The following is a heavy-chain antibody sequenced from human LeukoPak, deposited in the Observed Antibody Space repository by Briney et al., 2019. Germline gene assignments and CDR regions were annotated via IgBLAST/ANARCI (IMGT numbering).Heavy chain of an antibody. D-gene: IGHD2-2*01. CDR2: ISGSGGST. Sequence: GGTLRLSCAASGFTFSSYGMSWVRQAPGKGLEWVSAISGSGGSTYYADSVKGRFTISRDNSKNTLYLQMNSLRAEDTAVYYCAKRKGYWEYQLPYYWGQGTLVTVSS. J-gene: IGHJ4*02. CDR1: GFTFSSYG. CDR3: AKRKGYWEYQLPYY. V-gene: IGHV3-23*01.